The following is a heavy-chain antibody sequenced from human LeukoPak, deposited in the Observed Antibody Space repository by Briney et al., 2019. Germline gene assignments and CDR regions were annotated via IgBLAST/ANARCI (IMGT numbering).Heavy chain of an antibody. V-gene: IGHV3-74*01. D-gene: IGHD3-10*01. Sequence: GGSLRLSCAASGFSFSSYWMHWVRQAPGKGLVWVSVINADGSSSTYGDSVKGRFTISRDNAKNTLYLQMDSLRAEDTAVYYCVRAVRALPPVDYSGQGALVTVSS. CDR2: INADGSSS. CDR1: GFSFSSYW. J-gene: IGHJ4*02. CDR3: VRAVRALPPVDY.